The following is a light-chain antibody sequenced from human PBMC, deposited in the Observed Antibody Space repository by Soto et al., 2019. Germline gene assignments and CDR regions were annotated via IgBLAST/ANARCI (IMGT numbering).Light chain of an antibody. CDR1: QGISNY. V-gene: IGKV1-27*01. CDR2: AAS. J-gene: IGKJ3*01. CDR3: QQYNDWPT. Sequence: DIQMTQSPSSLSASEGDRVTSTCRASQGISNYLAWYQQKPGKVPKLLIYAASTLQSGVPSRFSGSGSGTDFTLTISSLQPEDVATYYCQQYNDWPTFGPGTKVDIK.